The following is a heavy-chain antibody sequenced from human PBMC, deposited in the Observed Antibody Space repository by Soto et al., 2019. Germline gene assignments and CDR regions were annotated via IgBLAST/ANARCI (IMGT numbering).Heavy chain of an antibody. Sequence: PGGSLRLSCAASEFSLRGYALTWVRQAPGKGLQWLSTISGNDESTYYADAVKGRVTISRGDSGDTLDLQMHSLRADDTAVYYCARGLSRSIVPWLDLWGKGTLVTVSS. CDR1: EFSLRGYA. V-gene: IGHV3-23*01. CDR2: ISGNDEST. J-gene: IGHJ5*02. D-gene: IGHD2-2*01. CDR3: ARGLSRSIVPWLDL.